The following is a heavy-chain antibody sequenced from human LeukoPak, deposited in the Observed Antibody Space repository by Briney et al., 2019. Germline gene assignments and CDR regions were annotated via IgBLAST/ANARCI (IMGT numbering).Heavy chain of an antibody. CDR1: GFTFDDYA. Sequence: GRSLRLSCAASGFTFDDYAMHWVRQAPGKGLEWVSGISWNSGSIGYADSVKGRFTISRDNAKNSLYLQMNSLRAEDTALYYCAKDTAMERGFDYWGQGTLVTVSS. V-gene: IGHV3-9*01. CDR3: AKDTAMERGFDY. J-gene: IGHJ4*02. CDR2: ISWNSGSI. D-gene: IGHD2-2*01.